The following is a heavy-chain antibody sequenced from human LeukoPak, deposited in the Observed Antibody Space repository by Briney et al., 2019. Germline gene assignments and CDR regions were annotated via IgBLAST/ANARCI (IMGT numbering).Heavy chain of an antibody. Sequence: GGSLRLSCAASGFTFTTYAMSWVRQAPGKGLEWVSTISGSGGSSYYADSVKGRFAISRDNSKNTLYLQMNSLRAEDTAVYYCAKTRGYSGYDFDYWGQGTLVTVSS. V-gene: IGHV3-23*01. CDR3: AKTRGYSGYDFDY. J-gene: IGHJ4*02. CDR1: GFTFTTYA. D-gene: IGHD5-12*01. CDR2: ISGSGGSS.